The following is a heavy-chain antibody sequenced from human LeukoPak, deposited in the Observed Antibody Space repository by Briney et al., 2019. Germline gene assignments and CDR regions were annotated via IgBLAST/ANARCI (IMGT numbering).Heavy chain of an antibody. V-gene: IGHV3-7*03. Sequence: GGSLRLSCAASGFTFGSYWMTWVRQTPGKGLEWVANINQDGSEKYHVDSVKGRFTISRDNAKNSLYLQMNSLRAEDTAVYYCARAGVLWFGESKFDYWGQGTLVTVSS. J-gene: IGHJ4*02. CDR3: ARAGVLWFGESKFDY. D-gene: IGHD3-10*01. CDR1: GFTFGSYW. CDR2: INQDGSEK.